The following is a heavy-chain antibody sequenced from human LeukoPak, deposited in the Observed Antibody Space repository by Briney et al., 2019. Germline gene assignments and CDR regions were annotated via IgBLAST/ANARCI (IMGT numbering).Heavy chain of an antibody. CDR1: GFTVSSNY. CDR2: IYSGVST. D-gene: IGHD3-22*01. Sequence: GGSLRLSCAASGFTVSSNYMSWVRQAPGKGLEWVSVIYSGVSTYYADSVKGRFTISSDNSKNTLYLQMNSLRAEDTALYYCARDCRYYDSSGYYFHWYFDLWGRGTLVTVSS. J-gene: IGHJ2*01. V-gene: IGHV3-53*01. CDR3: ARDCRYYDSSGYYFHWYFDL.